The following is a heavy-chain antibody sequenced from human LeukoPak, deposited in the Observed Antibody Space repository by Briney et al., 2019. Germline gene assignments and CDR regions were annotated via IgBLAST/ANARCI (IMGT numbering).Heavy chain of an antibody. CDR2: ISYDGSNK. D-gene: IGHD3-10*01. J-gene: IGHJ4*02. Sequence: GGSLRLSCAASGFTFSSYGMHWVRQAPGKGLEWVAVISYDGSNKYYADSVKGRFTISRDNSKNTLYLQMNSLRAEDTAVYYCAKGKSTGSYLSHVDYWGQGTLVTVSS. CDR1: GFTFSSYG. CDR3: AKGKSTGSYLSHVDY. V-gene: IGHV3-30*18.